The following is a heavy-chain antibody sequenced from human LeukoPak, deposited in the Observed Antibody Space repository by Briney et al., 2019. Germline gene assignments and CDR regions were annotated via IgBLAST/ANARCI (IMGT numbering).Heavy chain of an antibody. D-gene: IGHD1-14*01. CDR3: ARLPERGPLNY. J-gene: IGHJ4*02. V-gene: IGHV5-51*01. Sequence: GGSLRLSCAASGFTFSSYWIAWVRQMPGKGLECMGIIYPGDSDTRYSPSFQGQVTISVDKSISTAYLQWNSLKAANTHIFYCARLPERGPLNYWGQGTLVTVSS. CDR1: GFTFSSYW. CDR2: IYPGDSDT.